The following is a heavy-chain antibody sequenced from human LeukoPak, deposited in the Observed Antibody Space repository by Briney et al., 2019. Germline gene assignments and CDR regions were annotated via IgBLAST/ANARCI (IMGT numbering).Heavy chain of an antibody. J-gene: IGHJ4*02. V-gene: IGHV3-7*05. Sequence: PGGFLRLSCAASGFTFSSYWMGWVRQAPGKGLEWVANIKTDGTENYYVDSVKGRFTISRDNAKNLLYLQMNSLRGEDTAVYYCAKHGPNVFDFWGQGTLVTVSS. CDR1: GFTFSSYW. CDR3: AKHGPNVFDF. CDR2: IKTDGTEN. D-gene: IGHD3-16*01.